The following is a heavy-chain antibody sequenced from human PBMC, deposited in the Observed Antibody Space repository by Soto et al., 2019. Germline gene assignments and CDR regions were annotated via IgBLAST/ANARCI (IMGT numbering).Heavy chain of an antibody. J-gene: IGHJ3*02. V-gene: IGHV4-59*12. Sequence: PSATLSLTCTVSDGSLSSYYWSWIRQPPGKGLEWIGYVYYSGSTNYNPSLKSRVTISVDTSKNQFSLKLSSVTAADTAAYYCERMMDTVMVKQSSSESVPNTKPPQTVLVAFDIWGQGTMVNVSS. CDR3: ERMMDTVMVKQSSSESVPNTKPPQTVLVAFDI. D-gene: IGHD5-18*01. CDR1: DGSLSSYY. CDR2: VYYSGST.